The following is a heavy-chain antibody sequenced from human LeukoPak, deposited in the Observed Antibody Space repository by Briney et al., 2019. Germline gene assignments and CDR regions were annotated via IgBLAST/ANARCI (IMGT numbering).Heavy chain of an antibody. J-gene: IGHJ4*02. D-gene: IGHD3-10*01. Sequence: PGGSLRLSCAASGFTFSSYAMSWVRRAPGKGLEWVSAISGSGGSTYYADSVKGRFTISRDNSKNTLYLQMNSLRAEDTAVYYCAKPWFGESEPYYFDYWGQGTLVTVSS. CDR1: GFTFSSYA. V-gene: IGHV3-23*01. CDR3: AKPWFGESEPYYFDY. CDR2: ISGSGGST.